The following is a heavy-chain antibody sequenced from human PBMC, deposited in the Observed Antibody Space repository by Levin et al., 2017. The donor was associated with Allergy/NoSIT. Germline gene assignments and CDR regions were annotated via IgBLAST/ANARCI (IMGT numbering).Heavy chain of an antibody. J-gene: IGHJ4*02. CDR3: ARNFDY. V-gene: IGHV4-61*01. CDR2: IYTGGRT. Sequence: PSETLSLTCTVSGVSVSSRNYQWNWIRQPPGKGLEWIAYIYTGGRTNYNPSLKSRVTISVDTSKNQFSLKLTSVTAADTAVYYCARNFDYWGQGALVTVSS. CDR1: GVSVSSRNYQ.